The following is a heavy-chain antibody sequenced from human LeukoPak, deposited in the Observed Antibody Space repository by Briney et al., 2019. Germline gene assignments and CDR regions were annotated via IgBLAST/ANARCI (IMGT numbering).Heavy chain of an antibody. Sequence: GGSLRLSCSASGFSFSDYTMNWVRQAPGKGLEWISSISSNGHYKFYADSVQGRFTISRDNAKNSLSLHMNSLRAEDTAVYYCALQRTLWQQLLDYWGQGTLVTVSS. J-gene: IGHJ4*02. CDR1: GFSFSDYT. V-gene: IGHV3-21*04. CDR3: ALQRTLWQQLLDY. CDR2: ISSNGHYK. D-gene: IGHD6-13*01.